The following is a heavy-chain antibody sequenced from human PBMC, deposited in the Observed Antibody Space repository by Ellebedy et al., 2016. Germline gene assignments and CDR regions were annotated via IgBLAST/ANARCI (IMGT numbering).Heavy chain of an antibody. CDR2: MNPNRGDA. J-gene: IGHJ4*02. CDR3: ARVRFLEWLPEY. CDR1: GYTFTAYY. D-gene: IGHD3-3*01. V-gene: IGHV1-2*02. Sequence: ASVKVSXKSSGYTFTAYYVHWVRQAPGQGLEWMGWMNPNRGDAQVAEHFQGRVTMTRDTSISTAYLDLTKLRSDDTAVYYCARVRFLEWLPEYWGQGTLITVSS.